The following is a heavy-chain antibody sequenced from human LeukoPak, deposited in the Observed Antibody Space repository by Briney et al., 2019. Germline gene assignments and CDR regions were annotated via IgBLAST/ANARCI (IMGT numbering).Heavy chain of an antibody. D-gene: IGHD6-6*01. CDR2: IYTSGTT. CDR3: ARWSGSVTARNYYYYMDV. J-gene: IGHJ6*03. V-gene: IGHV4-61*02. CDR1: GGSVRRGNYY. Sequence: PSQTLSLTCTVSGGSVRRGNYYWTWIRQPAGSGLEWIGRIYTSGTTDYNPSLRTRVTISVDASRNQFSLNLSSVTAAVTAVYYCARWSGSVTARNYYYYMDVWGEGTTVTVSS.